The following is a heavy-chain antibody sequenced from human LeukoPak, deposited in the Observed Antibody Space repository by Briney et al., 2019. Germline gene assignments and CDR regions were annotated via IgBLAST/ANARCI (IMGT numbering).Heavy chain of an antibody. V-gene: IGHV3-23*01. D-gene: IGHD5-12*01. Sequence: PGGSLRLSCAVSGFTFSSYAMSWVRQAPGKGLEWVSAISGSGRTTYYAGSVKGRFTISRDNSKNTLYLQMNSLRDEDTAVYYCVKAERFSGTKTPDYWGQGTLVTVSS. CDR3: VKAERFSGTKTPDY. CDR2: ISGSGRTT. CDR1: GFTFSSYA. J-gene: IGHJ4*02.